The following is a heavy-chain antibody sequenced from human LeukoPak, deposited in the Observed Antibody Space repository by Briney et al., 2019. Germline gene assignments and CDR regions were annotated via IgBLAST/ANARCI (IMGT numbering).Heavy chain of an antibody. CDR1: GGSISSSSYY. V-gene: IGHV4-39*01. CDR2: VYYSGRT. J-gene: IGHJ1*01. Sequence: PSETLSLTCTVSGGSISSSSYYWGWIRQPPGKGLGWIGDVYYSGRTYSSPSLKSRVAISVDTSWNQFFLNLNSVTAADTAVYYCARRRYYDSTGYLDWGQGTLVTVSS. D-gene: IGHD3-22*01. CDR3: ARRRYYDSTGYLD.